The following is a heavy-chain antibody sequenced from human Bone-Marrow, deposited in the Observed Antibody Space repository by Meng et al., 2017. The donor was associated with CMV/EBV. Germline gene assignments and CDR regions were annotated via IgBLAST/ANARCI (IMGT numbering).Heavy chain of an antibody. V-gene: IGHV3-7*01. J-gene: IGHJ4*02. D-gene: IGHD5-24*01. Sequence: GESLKISCVASGFTFSNYWMTWVRQAPGKGLEWVANIRYDGREKYYVESVKGRVTISRDNAKSSLYLEMTSLRAEDTGVYYCSRDINGERRPIYWGQGTLVTVSS. CDR1: GFTFSNYW. CDR2: IRYDGREK. CDR3: SRDINGERRPIY.